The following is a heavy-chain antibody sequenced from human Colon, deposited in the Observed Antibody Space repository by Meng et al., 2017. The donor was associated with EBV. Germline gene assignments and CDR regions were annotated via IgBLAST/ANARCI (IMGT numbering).Heavy chain of an antibody. Sequence: QLRREESGPGLVKPSETLSLTCIVSGDSVSDTNHFWGWVRQAPGKGLEWVGSINSNWNTYSNPSLTSRVTMSLDTSKNQFSLKLSSVTAADTAVYYCVRVRGDFDYWGQGTLVTVSS. V-gene: IGHV4-39*07. J-gene: IGHJ4*02. CDR1: GDSVSDTNHF. CDR2: INSNWNT. D-gene: IGHD3-16*01. CDR3: VRVRGDFDY.